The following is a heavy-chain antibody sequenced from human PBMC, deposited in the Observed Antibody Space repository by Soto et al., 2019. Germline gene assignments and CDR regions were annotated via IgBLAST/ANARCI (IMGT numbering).Heavy chain of an antibody. J-gene: IGHJ4*02. D-gene: IGHD3-9*01. V-gene: IGHV3-64D*06. CDR1: GFTFSSYA. CDR2: ISSNGGST. CDR3: VKASADIRYFDWLPHLWDFDY. Sequence: PGGSLRLSCSASGFTFSSYAMHWVRQAPGKGLEYVSAISSNGGSTYYADSVKGRFTISRDNSKNTLYLQMSSLRAEDTAVYYCVKASADIRYFDWLPHLWDFDYWGQGTLVTVSS.